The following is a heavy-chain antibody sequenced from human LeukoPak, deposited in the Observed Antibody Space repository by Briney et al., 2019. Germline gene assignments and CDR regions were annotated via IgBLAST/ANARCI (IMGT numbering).Heavy chain of an antibody. D-gene: IGHD3-10*01. J-gene: IGHJ4*02. V-gene: IGHV3-30-3*01. CDR2: ISYDGSNK. Sequence: GGSLRLSCTASGFTFSGYPIHWVRQAPGKGLEWVAVISYDGSNKYYADSVKGRFTISRDNSKNTLYLQMNSLRAEDTAVYYCAREELVAMVRGVPGNPCIDYWGQGTLVTVSS. CDR3: AREELVAMVRGVPGNPCIDY. CDR1: GFTFSGYP.